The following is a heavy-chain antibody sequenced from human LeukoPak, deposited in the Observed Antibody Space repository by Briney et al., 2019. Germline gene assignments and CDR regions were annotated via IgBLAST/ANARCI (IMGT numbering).Heavy chain of an antibody. Sequence: GGSLRLFCAASGFTFSSYGMHWVRQAPGKGLEWVAVIWYDGSNKYYADSVKGRFTISRDNSKNTLYLQMNSLRAEDTAVYYCARARARELGYCSGGSCSWMYYFDYWGQGTLVTVSS. CDR3: ARARARELGYCSGGSCSWMYYFDY. CDR2: IWYDGSNK. D-gene: IGHD2-15*01. CDR1: GFTFSSYG. V-gene: IGHV3-33*01. J-gene: IGHJ4*02.